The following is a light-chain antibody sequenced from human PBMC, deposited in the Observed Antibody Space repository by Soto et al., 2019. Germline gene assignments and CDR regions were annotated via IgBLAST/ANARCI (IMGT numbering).Light chain of an antibody. CDR3: QQSYSTPPT. J-gene: IGKJ1*01. Sequence: DIQMTQSPSALSASVGDRVTITCRASQSIKSYLNWYQQKPGKAPKLLIYAASILQSGVPSRFSGSGSGTDFTLTISSLQPEDFATYYCQQSYSTPPTFGQGTKVEIK. CDR2: AAS. CDR1: QSIKSY. V-gene: IGKV1-39*01.